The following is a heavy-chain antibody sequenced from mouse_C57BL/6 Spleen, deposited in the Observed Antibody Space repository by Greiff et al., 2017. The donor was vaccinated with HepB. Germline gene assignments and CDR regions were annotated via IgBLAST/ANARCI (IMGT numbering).Heavy chain of an antibody. Sequence: QVQLQQSGAELARPGASVKLSCKASGYTFTSYGISWVKQRTGQGLEWIGENYPRSGNTYYNEKFKGKATLTADKSSSTAYMELRSLTSEDSAVYFCARSRDAYWGQGTLVTVSA. CDR3: ARSRDAY. CDR1: GYTFTSYG. J-gene: IGHJ3*01. D-gene: IGHD3-3*01. CDR2: NYPRSGNT. V-gene: IGHV1-81*01.